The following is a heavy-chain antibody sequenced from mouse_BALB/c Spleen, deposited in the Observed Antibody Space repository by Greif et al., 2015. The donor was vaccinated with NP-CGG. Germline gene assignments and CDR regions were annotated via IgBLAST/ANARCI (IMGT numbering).Heavy chain of an antibody. D-gene: IGHD1-1*01. CDR1: GFTFTDYY. Sequence: EVKLVESGGGLVQPVGSLRLSCATSGFTFTDYYMSWVRQPPGKALEWLGFIRNKANGYTTEYSASVKGRFTISRDNSQSILYLQMNTLRAEDSATYYCARDAYGSSTLFAYWGQGTLVTVSA. CDR3: ARDAYGSSTLFAY. J-gene: IGHJ3*01. V-gene: IGHV7-3*02. CDR2: IRNKANGYTT.